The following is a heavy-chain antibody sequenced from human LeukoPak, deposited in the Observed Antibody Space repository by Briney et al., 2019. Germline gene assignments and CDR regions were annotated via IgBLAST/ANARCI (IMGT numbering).Heavy chain of an antibody. CDR3: ARVAGPYYDYVWGSYRYNAPDY. V-gene: IGHV3-11*01. J-gene: IGHJ4*02. D-gene: IGHD3-16*02. CDR1: GFTFSDYY. CDR2: ISSSGSTI. Sequence: GGSLRLSCAASGFTFSDYYMSWIRQAPGKGLEWVSYISSSGSTIYYADSVKGRFTISRDNAKNSLYLQMNSLRAEDTVVYYCARVAGPYYDYVWGSYRYNAPDYWGQGTLVTVSS.